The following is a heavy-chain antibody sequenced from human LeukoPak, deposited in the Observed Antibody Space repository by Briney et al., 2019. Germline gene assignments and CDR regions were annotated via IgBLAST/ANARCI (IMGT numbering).Heavy chain of an antibody. J-gene: IGHJ4*02. CDR1: GFTFSSYA. Sequence: GGSLRLSCAASGFTFSSYAMSWVRQAPGKGLEWVGRIKSKTDGGTTDYAAPVKGRFTISRDDSKNTLYLQMNSLKTEDTAVYYCTTDEYYYDSSGYYYFDYWGQGTLVTVSS. CDR2: IKSKTDGGTT. D-gene: IGHD3-22*01. CDR3: TTDEYYYDSSGYYYFDY. V-gene: IGHV3-15*01.